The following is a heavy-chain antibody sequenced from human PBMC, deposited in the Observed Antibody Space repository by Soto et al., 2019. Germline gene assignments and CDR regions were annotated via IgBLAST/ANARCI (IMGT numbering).Heavy chain of an antibody. CDR2: IYPGDSDT. CDR1: GYSFTSYW. D-gene: IGHD5-18*01. CDR3: AGRGYSNGQTDYYGLGG. V-gene: IGHV5-51*01. J-gene: IGHJ6*02. Sequence: GESLKISCNGSGYSFTSYWIGWVRQVPGKGLEWMGLIYPGDSDTRYSPSFQGQVTISADKSISTAYLQWSSLKASETAMYYCAGRGYSNGQTDYYGLGGWGQGTTVTVAS.